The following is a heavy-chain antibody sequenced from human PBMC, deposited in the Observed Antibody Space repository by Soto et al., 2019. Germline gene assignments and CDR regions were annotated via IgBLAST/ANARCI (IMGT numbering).Heavy chain of an antibody. V-gene: IGHV1-2*02. CDR3: ARYSGSSGKWFDP. CDR1: GYTFTGYY. Sequence: WASVKVSCKASGYTFTGYYMHWVRQAPGQGLEWMGWINPNSGGTNYAQKFQGRVTMTRDTSISTAYMELSRLRSDDTAVYYCARYSGSSGKWFDPWGQGTLVTVSS. D-gene: IGHD1-26*01. J-gene: IGHJ5*02. CDR2: INPNSGGT.